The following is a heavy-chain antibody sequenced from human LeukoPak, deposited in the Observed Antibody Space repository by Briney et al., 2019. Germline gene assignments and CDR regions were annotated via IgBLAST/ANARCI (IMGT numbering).Heavy chain of an antibody. Sequence: PGGSLRLSCAASGFTFSSYAMSWVRQAPGKGLEWVSAISGSGGSTYYADSVKGRFTISRDNSKNTLYLQMNSLRAEDTAVFYCAKGMDPQRRMVYYYGMDVWGQGTTVSDSS. CDR1: GFTFSSYA. J-gene: IGHJ6*02. CDR3: AKGMDPQRRMVYYYGMDV. V-gene: IGHV3-23*01. CDR2: ISGSGGST. D-gene: IGHD2-8*01.